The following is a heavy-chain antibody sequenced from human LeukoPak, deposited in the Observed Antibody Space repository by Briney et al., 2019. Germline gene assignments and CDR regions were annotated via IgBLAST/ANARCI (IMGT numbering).Heavy chain of an antibody. V-gene: IGHV4-59*01. D-gene: IGHD6-13*01. CDR1: GASINSYY. J-gene: IGHJ4*02. CDR3: ARGGVYFDY. Sequence: SETLSLTCTVSGASINSYYWGWSRQPPGKGLEWIGSIHYSGSSNYNPSLKSRVTISIDTSKNQFSLKLNSVTAADTAVYYCARGGVYFDYWGQGTLVTVSS. CDR2: IHYSGSS.